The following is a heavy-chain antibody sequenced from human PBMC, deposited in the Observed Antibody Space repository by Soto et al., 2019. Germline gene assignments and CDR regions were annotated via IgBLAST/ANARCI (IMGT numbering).Heavy chain of an antibody. CDR2: INHSGRT. V-gene: IGHV4-34*01. Sequence: SETLYLTCAVYGGSFSGYYWSWIRQPPGKGLEWIGEINHSGRTNYTPSLKSRPTISVDTSKNQFSLKLSSVTAADTAVYYCASTYNWFDPWGQGTLVTVSS. CDR3: ASTYNWFDP. CDR1: GGSFSGYY. J-gene: IGHJ5*02.